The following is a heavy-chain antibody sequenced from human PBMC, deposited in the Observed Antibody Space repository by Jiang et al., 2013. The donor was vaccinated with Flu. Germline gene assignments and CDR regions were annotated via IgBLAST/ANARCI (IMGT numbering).Heavy chain of an antibody. CDR2: INPNSGGT. D-gene: IGHD2-15*01. V-gene: IGHV1-2*02. Sequence: SGAEVKKPGASVKVSCKASGYTFTGYYMHWVRQAPGQGLEWMGWINPNSGGTNYAQKFQGRVTMTRDTSISTAYMELSRLRSDDTAVYYCARDLSEVVEEFDPWGQGTLVTVSS. CDR3: ARDLSEVVEEFDP. CDR1: GYTFTGYY. J-gene: IGHJ5*02.